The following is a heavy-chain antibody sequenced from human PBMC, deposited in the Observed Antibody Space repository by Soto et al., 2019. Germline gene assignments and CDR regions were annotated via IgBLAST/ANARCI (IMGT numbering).Heavy chain of an antibody. J-gene: IGHJ4*02. D-gene: IGHD4-17*01. CDR1: GGSISSYY. V-gene: IGHV4-59*01. Sequence: SETLSLTCTVSGGSISSYYWSWIRQPPGKGLEWIGYIYYSGSTNYNPSLKSRVTISVETSKNQFSLKLSSVTAADTAVYYCARFGYGDLDYWGQGTLVNVSS. CDR2: IYYSGST. CDR3: ARFGYGDLDY.